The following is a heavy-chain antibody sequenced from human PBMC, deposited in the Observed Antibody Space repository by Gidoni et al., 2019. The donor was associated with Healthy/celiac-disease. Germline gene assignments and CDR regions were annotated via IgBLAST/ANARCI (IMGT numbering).Heavy chain of an antibody. CDR3: ARDLFRVGATRDY. D-gene: IGHD1-26*01. Sequence: QVQLQESGPGLVKPSATLSLTCTVSGGSIRSYYWRWIRQPAGKGLEWIGRIYTSGSTNYNPALKSRVTMSVDTSKNQFSLKLSSVTAADTAVYYCARDLFRVGATRDYWGQGTLVTVSS. CDR2: IYTSGST. CDR1: GGSIRSYY. J-gene: IGHJ4*02. V-gene: IGHV4-4*07.